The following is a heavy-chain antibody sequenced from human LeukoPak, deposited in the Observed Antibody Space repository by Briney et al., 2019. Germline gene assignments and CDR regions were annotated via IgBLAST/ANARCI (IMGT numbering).Heavy chain of an antibody. CDR2: IYPSGST. CDR1: GGSINSGNYY. CDR3: SGENLYYYGSGSVFDY. V-gene: IGHV4-61*02. D-gene: IGHD3-10*01. Sequence: SQTLSLTCTVSGGSINSGNYYWSWIRQPAGKGLEWIGRIYPSGSTEYSPSLKSRVTISVDTSKNQFSLRPSSVTAADTALYYCSGENLYYYGSGSVFDYWGQGALVTVSS. J-gene: IGHJ4*02.